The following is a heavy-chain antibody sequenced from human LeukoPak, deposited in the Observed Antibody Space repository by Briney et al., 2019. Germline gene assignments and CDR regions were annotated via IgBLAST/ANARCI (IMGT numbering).Heavy chain of an antibody. CDR3: AKFLAGVAVAGTDFDY. CDR2: IYSGGSA. V-gene: IGHV3-53*01. CDR1: GFTVSSNY. Sequence: GGSLRLSCAASGFTVSSNYMSWVRQAPGKGLEWGSVIYSGGSAYYADSVKGRFTISRDNSKNTLYLQMNSLRAEDTAVYYCAKFLAGVAVAGTDFDYWGQGTLVAVSS. D-gene: IGHD6-19*01. J-gene: IGHJ4*02.